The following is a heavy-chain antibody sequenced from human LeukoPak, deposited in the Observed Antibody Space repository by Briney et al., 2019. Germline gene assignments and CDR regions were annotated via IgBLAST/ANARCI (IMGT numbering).Heavy chain of an antibody. Sequence: SVKVSCKASGGTFSSYTISWVRQAPGQGLEWMGRIIPILGIANYAEKFQGRVTITADTSTDTAYMELSSLRSEDTAVYYCATWADCSSTSCYTLYYYYMDVWGKGTTVTVSS. J-gene: IGHJ6*03. CDR2: IIPILGIA. CDR1: GGTFSSYT. D-gene: IGHD2-2*02. CDR3: ATWADCSSTSCYTLYYYYMDV. V-gene: IGHV1-69*02.